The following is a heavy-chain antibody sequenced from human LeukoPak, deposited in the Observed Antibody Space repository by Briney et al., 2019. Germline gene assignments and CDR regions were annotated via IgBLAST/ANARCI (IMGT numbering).Heavy chain of an antibody. CDR3: ARWRTGTIFDY. Sequence: PGRSLRLSCAASGFTFSSYGMHWVRQAPGKGLEWVALMSYDGSNKDYADSVKGRFTISRDNSKNTLYLQMNSLRPEDTAVYYCARWRTGTIFDYWGQGTLVIVSS. CDR1: GFTFSSYG. J-gene: IGHJ4*02. D-gene: IGHD1-7*01. CDR2: MSYDGSNK. V-gene: IGHV3-30*03.